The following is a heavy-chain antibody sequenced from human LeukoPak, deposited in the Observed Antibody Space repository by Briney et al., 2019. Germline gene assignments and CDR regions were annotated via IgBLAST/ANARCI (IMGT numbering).Heavy chain of an antibody. V-gene: IGHV4-39*07. CDR2: INHSGST. D-gene: IGHD6-13*01. Sequence: PSETLSLTCNVSGGSVSSGSYYWSWIRQPPGKGLEWIGEINHSGSTNYNPSLKSRVTISVDTSKNQFSLKLSSVTAADTAVYYCARLRGYSSSGYWGQGTLVTVSS. CDR1: GGSVSSGSYY. J-gene: IGHJ4*02. CDR3: ARLRGYSSSGY.